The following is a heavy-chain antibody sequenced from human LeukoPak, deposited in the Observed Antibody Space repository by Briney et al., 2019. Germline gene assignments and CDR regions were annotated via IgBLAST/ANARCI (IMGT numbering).Heavy chain of an antibody. CDR3: AGKRGSLPFNY. CDR1: GFTFSSYS. Sequence: GGSLRLSCAASGFTFSSYSMNWVRQAPGKGLEWVSYISSSSSTIYYADSVKGRFTISRDNAKNSLYLQMNSLRAEDTAVYYCAGKRGSLPFNYWGQGTLVTVSS. V-gene: IGHV3-48*04. D-gene: IGHD3-16*02. J-gene: IGHJ4*02. CDR2: ISSSSSTI.